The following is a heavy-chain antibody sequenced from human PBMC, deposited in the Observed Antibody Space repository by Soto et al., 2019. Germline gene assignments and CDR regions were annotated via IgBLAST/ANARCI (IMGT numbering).Heavy chain of an antibody. Sequence: SETLSLTCTVSGGSISSYYWSWIRQPPGKGLEWIGYIYYSGSTNYNPSLKSRDTISVDTSKNQFSLKLSSVTAADTAVYYCARERGYSYGSDYGMDVWGQGTTVTVSS. D-gene: IGHD5-18*01. V-gene: IGHV4-59*01. CDR1: GGSISSYY. CDR2: IYYSGST. CDR3: ARERGYSYGSDYGMDV. J-gene: IGHJ6*02.